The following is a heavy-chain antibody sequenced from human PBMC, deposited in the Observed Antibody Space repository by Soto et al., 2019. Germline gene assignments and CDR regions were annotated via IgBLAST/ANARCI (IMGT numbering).Heavy chain of an antibody. CDR3: ATAVAITMVRGVPYYYYGMDV. D-gene: IGHD3-10*01. CDR2: FDPEDGET. V-gene: IGHV1-24*01. CDR1: GYTLTELS. J-gene: IGHJ6*02. Sequence: ASVKVSCKVSGYTLTELSMQWVRQAPGKGLEWMGGFDPEDGETIYAQKFQGRVTMTEDTSTDTAYMELSSLRSEDTAVYYCATAVAITMVRGVPYYYYGMDVWGQVTTVTVSS.